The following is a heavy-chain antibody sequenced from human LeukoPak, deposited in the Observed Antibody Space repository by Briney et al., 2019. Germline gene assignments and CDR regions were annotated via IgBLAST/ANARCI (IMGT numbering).Heavy chain of an antibody. V-gene: IGHV4-59*01. CDR2: IYYSGST. Sequence: SETLSLTCTVSGGSISSYYWSWIRQPPGKGLEWIGYIYYSGSTNYNPSLKSRVTISVDTSKNQFSLKLSSVTAADTAVYYCAKGRSGERYSSGSYFDYWGQGTLVTVSS. D-gene: IGHD6-19*01. CDR3: AKGRSGERYSSGSYFDY. J-gene: IGHJ4*02. CDR1: GGSISSYY.